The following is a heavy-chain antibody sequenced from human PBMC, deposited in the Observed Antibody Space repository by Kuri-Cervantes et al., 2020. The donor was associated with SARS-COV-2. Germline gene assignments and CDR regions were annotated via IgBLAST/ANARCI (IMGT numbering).Heavy chain of an antibody. V-gene: IGHV3-66*01. D-gene: IGHD1-26*01. CDR2: IYSGGST. J-gene: IGHJ3*02. CDR1: GFTVSSNY. CDR3: AKDHKKWELRHDAFDI. Sequence: GESLKISCAASGFTVSSNYMSWVRQAPGKGLEWVSVIYSGGSTYYADSVKGRFTISRDNSKNTLYLQMNNLRAEDTAVYYCAKDHKKWELRHDAFDIWDQGTMVTVSS.